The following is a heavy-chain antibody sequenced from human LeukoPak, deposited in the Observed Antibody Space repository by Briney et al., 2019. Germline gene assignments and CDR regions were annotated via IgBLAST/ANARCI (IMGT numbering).Heavy chain of an antibody. D-gene: IGHD4-17*01. J-gene: IGHJ4*02. CDR1: GFTFSSYE. CDR3: ARASGDYVF. CDR2: ISSRGSTI. Sequence: GGSLRLSCAASGFTFSSYEMNWVRQAPGKGLEWVSYISSRGSTIYYADSVKGRFTISRDNAKNSLYLQMNSLRAEDTAVYYCARASGDYVFWGQGTLVTVSS. V-gene: IGHV3-48*03.